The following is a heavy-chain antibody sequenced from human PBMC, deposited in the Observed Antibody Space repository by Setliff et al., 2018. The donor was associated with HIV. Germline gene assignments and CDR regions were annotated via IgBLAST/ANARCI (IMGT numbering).Heavy chain of an antibody. J-gene: IGHJ4*02. CDR3: ARDPPGYGDSNYF. Sequence: SETLSLTCTVSGGSVGSGSYYWSWIRQPPGKGLEWIGYIYYSGNTNYNPSLKSRVTLSIDTSKNQFSLNLHSVTAADTAVYYCARDPPGYGDSNYFWGQGTLVTVSS. D-gene: IGHD4-17*01. CDR2: IYYSGNT. CDR1: GGSVGSGSYY. V-gene: IGHV4-61*01.